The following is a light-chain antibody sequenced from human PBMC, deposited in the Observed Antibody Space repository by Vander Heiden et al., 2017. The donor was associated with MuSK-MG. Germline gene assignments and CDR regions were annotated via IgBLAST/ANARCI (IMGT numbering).Light chain of an antibody. CDR1: QDISGY. J-gene: IGKJ1*01. V-gene: IGKV1D-8*01. CDR3: QQYYNFPRT. CDR2: GAS. Sequence: VIWMTQSPSSLSASAGDRVTISCRVSQDISGYLAWYQQKPGKAPELLIFGASTLQTGVPSRFSGSGSGSDFTLTISCLQSEDFATYYCQQYYNFPRTFGQGTKVEFK.